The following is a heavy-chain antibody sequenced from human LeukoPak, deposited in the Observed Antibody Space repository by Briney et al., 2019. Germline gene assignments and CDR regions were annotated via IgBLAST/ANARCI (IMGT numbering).Heavy chain of an antibody. V-gene: IGHV1-18*01. CDR3: ARRAFTYYYGSGSSTYFDY. Sequence: ASVKVSCKSSGYTFTSHGINWVRQAPGQGLEWMGWISAYNGDTNYAQKLQGRVTMTTDTSTSTAYMELRSLRSDDTAVYYCARRAFTYYYGSGSSTYFDYWGQGTLVTVSS. J-gene: IGHJ4*02. CDR1: GYTFTSHG. CDR2: ISAYNGDT. D-gene: IGHD3-10*01.